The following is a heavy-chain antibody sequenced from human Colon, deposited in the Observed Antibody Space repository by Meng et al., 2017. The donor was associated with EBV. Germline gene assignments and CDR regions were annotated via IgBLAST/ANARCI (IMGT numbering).Heavy chain of an antibody. CDR1: GGSIKSYA. V-gene: IGHV1-69*01. Sequence: QGHLVQSGAEVKQPGSSVKVSCKASGGSIKSYAINWMRQAPGQGLEWMGGITPLFGETNYARNFQGRISFTADDSANTAYMEMSSLRSEDTAVFFRAMSLVTGSWLDPWGQGTLVTVSS. CDR3: AMSLVTGSWLDP. D-gene: IGHD2-21*02. CDR2: ITPLFGET. J-gene: IGHJ5*02.